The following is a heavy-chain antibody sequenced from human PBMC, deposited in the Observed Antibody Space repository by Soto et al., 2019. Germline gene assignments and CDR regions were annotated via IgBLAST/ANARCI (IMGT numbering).Heavy chain of an antibody. D-gene: IGHD6-13*01. Sequence: EVQLVESGGGLIQPGGSLRLSCAVSGITVSSYYMSWVRQAAGKGLEWVSVIYAGTITYYADSVKGRFTIYRDNSKNTLNLEMNSLRVEDTAVYYCAGDPGGVAEALEYWGQGTLVTVSS. CDR2: IYAGTIT. J-gene: IGHJ4*02. V-gene: IGHV3-53*01. CDR1: GITVSSYY. CDR3: AGDPGGVAEALEY.